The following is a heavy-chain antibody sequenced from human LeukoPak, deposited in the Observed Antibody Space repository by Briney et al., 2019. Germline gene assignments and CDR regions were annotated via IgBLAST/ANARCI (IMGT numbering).Heavy chain of an antibody. CDR3: ARDLVRGVFRHRFDY. J-gene: IGHJ4*02. D-gene: IGHD3-10*01. V-gene: IGHV3-7*01. Sequence: GGSLRLSCAASGFTFSDYYMSWVRQAPGKGLEWVANIKQDGSEKYYVDSVKGRFTISRDNAKNSLYLQMNSLRAEDTAVYYCARDLVRGVFRHRFDYWGQGTLVTVSS. CDR2: IKQDGSEK. CDR1: GFTFSDYY.